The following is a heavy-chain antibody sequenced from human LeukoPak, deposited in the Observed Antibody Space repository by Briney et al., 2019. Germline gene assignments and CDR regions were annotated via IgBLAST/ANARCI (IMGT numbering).Heavy chain of an antibody. CDR1: GFTFSSYA. V-gene: IGHV3-30-3*01. CDR3: ARGGTYYYMYYFDY. CDR2: ISYDVSNK. J-gene: IGHJ4*02. D-gene: IGHD3-10*01. Sequence: GGSLRLSCAASGFTFSSYAMHWVRQAPGKGLEWVAVISYDVSNKYYADSVKGRFTISRDNSKNTLYLQMNSLRAEDTAVYYCARGGTYYYMYYFDYWGQGTLVTVSS.